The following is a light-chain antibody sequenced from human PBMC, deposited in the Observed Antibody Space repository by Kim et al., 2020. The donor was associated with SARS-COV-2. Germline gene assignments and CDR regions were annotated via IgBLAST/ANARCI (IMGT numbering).Light chain of an antibody. CDR3: QQYYSYPWT. Sequence: ASVGDTITITCRASQCIANYVAWFQHKPGKAPKSLIYAASSLRSGVPSKFSGSGAGTDFTLTINSLQPEESATYYCQQYYSYPWTFGQGTKVDIK. CDR1: QCIANY. CDR2: AAS. J-gene: IGKJ1*01. V-gene: IGKV1-16*02.